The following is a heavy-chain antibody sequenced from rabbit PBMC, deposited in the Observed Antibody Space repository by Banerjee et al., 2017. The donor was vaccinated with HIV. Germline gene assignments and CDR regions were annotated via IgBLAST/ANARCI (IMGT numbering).Heavy chain of an antibody. CDR3: ARGTGYGDYDYTYGYAGYPM. CDR2: IYAGSSGST. V-gene: IGHV1S45*01. CDR1: GFDFSSYY. J-gene: IGHJ4*01. D-gene: IGHD6-1*01. Sequence: QEQLVESGGGLVQPGGSLKLSCVASGFDFSSYYMCWVRQAPGKGLEWIACIYAGSSGSTHYASWAKGRFTISKTSSTTVTLQMTSLTAADTATYFCARGTGYGDYDYTYGYAGYPMWGQGTLVTVS.